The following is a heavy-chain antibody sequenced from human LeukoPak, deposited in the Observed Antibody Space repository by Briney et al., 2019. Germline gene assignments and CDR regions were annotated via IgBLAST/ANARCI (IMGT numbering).Heavy chain of an antibody. D-gene: IGHD6-13*01. V-gene: IGHV4-39*01. CDR3: ASSGYSSSWYGLQDY. J-gene: IGHJ4*02. CDR1: GGSISSSSYY. Sequence: SETLSLTCTVSGGSISSSSYYWGWIRQPPGKGLEWIGSIYYSGSTYYNPSLKSRVTISVDTSKNQFSLKLSSVTAADTAVYYCASSGYSSSWYGLQDYWGQGTLVTVFS. CDR2: IYYSGST.